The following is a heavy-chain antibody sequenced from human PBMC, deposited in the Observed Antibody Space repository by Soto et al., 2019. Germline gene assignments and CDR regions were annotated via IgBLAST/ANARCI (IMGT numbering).Heavy chain of an antibody. CDR2: IYWDDDK. Sequence: QITLKESGPTLVKPTQTLTLTCTFSGFSLSTTRVAVGWIRQPPGKALEWLALIYWDDDKRYSPFLKSRITITKYTSKDQVVLTMTNMDPVDTATYYCAHSVVAGLGYYFDYWGQGTLVTVSS. J-gene: IGHJ4*02. D-gene: IGHD6-19*01. CDR1: GFSLSTTRVA. V-gene: IGHV2-5*02. CDR3: AHSVVAGLGYYFDY.